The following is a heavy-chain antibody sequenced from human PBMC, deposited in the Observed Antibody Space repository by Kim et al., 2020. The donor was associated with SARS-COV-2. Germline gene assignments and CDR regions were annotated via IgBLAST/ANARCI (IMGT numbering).Heavy chain of an antibody. D-gene: IGHD4-17*01. Sequence: SETLSLTCTVSGYSISSGYYWGWIRQPPGKGLEWIGSIYHSGSTYYNPSLKSRVTISVDTSKNQFSLKLSSVTAADTAVYYCARDFTTVTTGIDYWGQGT. CDR1: GYSISSGYY. CDR3: ARDFTTVTTGIDY. J-gene: IGHJ4*02. V-gene: IGHV4-38-2*02. CDR2: IYHSGST.